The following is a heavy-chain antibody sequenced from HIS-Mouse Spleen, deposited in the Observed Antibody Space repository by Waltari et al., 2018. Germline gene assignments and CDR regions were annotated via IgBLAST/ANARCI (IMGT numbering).Heavy chain of an antibody. D-gene: IGHD3-22*01. J-gene: IGHJ4*02. CDR2: ISYDGSNK. CDR3: AGHYYDSSGPFDY. CDR1: GFTFSSYA. Sequence: QVQLVESGGGVVQPGRSLRLSCAASGFTFSSYAMRWVRRAPGKGLEWVAVISYDGSNKYYADSVKGRFTISRDNSKNTLYLQMNSLRAEDTAVYYCAGHYYDSSGPFDYWGQGTLVTVSS. V-gene: IGHV3-30*04.